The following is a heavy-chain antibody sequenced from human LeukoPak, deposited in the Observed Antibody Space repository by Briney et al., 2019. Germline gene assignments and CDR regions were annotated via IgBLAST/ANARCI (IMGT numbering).Heavy chain of an antibody. CDR1: GYTFTNYG. CDR3: ARAGANFQNWFDP. Sequence: ASVKVSCEASGYTFTNYGISWVRQAPGQGLEWMGWISGNSGNTNYAPKVQGRVTVTTDTSTSTAYMELRSLRFDDTAMYYCARAGANFQNWFDPWGQGTLVTVSS. D-gene: IGHD1-1*01. J-gene: IGHJ5*02. CDR2: ISGNSGNT. V-gene: IGHV1-18*01.